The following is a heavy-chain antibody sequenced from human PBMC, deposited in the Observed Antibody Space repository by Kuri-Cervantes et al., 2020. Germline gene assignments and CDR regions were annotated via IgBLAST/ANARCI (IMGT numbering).Heavy chain of an antibody. J-gene: IGHJ4*02. Sequence: SVKVSCKASGGTFSSYAISWVRQAPGQGLEWMGGIIPIFGTANYAQKFQGRVTITTDESTSTAYMELSSLRSEDTAVYYCARHRSVYYYDSSCDSWGQGTLVTVSS. V-gene: IGHV1-69*05. CDR1: GGTFSSYA. D-gene: IGHD3-22*01. CDR3: ARHRSVYYYDSSCDS. CDR2: IIPIFGTA.